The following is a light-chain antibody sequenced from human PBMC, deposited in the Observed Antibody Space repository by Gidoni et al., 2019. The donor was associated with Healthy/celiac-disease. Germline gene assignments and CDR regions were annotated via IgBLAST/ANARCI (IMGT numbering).Light chain of an antibody. CDR3: QQRNSYRVT. Sequence: DIQLTQSPSFLSASVGDRVTITCRASQGISSYLAWYQQKPGKAPKLLIYAASTLQSGVPSRLSGSGSGTEFTLTISSLQPEDFATYYCQQRNSYRVTFGPGTKVDIK. V-gene: IGKV1-9*01. J-gene: IGKJ3*01. CDR2: AAS. CDR1: QGISSY.